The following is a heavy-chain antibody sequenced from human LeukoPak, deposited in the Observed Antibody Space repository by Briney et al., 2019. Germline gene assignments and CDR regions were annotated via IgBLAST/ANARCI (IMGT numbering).Heavy chain of an antibody. CDR2: INWNGGST. V-gene: IGHV3-20*04. J-gene: IGHJ4*02. CDR3: ARSVAASRDY. D-gene: IGHD2-15*01. Sequence: LPGGSLRLSCAASGFTFDDYGMSWVRQAPGKGVEWVSGINWNGGSTEYADSVKGRFTISRDKAKNSMYLQMNSLRAEDTALYYCARSVAASRDYWGQGTLVTVSS. CDR1: GFTFDDYG.